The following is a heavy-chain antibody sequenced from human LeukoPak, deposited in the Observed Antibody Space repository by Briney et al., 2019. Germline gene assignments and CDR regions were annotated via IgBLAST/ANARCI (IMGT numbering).Heavy chain of an antibody. CDR2: IDSSGGNT. Sequence: GGSLRLFCSASAFTFFTYSLAWVRRAPGKGLEWVSSIDSSGGNTYYADSVKGRFTISRDNSKNTVYLQMNSLRVEDTAVYYCAKVLSGSQDYWGQGTLVTVFS. V-gene: IGHV3-23*01. J-gene: IGHJ4*02. D-gene: IGHD1-26*01. CDR3: AKVLSGSQDY. CDR1: AFTFFTYS.